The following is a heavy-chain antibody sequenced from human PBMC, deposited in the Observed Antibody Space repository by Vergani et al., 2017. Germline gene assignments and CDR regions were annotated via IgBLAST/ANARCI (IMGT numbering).Heavy chain of an antibody. V-gene: IGHV4-59*01. Sequence: QVQLQESGPGLVKPSETLSLTCTVSGGSISSYYWSWIRQPPGKGLEWIGYIYYSGSTNYNPSLKSRVTISVDTSKNQFSLKLSSVTAADTAEYYCARDNDYGDDRWFDPWGQGTLVTVSS. J-gene: IGHJ5*02. CDR2: IYYSGST. CDR3: ARDNDYGDDRWFDP. CDR1: GGSISSYY. D-gene: IGHD4-17*01.